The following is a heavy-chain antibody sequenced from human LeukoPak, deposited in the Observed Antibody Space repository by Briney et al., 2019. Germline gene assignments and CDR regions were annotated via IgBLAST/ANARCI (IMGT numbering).Heavy chain of an antibody. Sequence: GGSLRLSCAASGFTFSSYAMHWVRQAPGKRLEWVAVISYDGSNKYYADSVKGRFTISRDNSKNTLYLQMNSLRAEDTAVYYCARDNWNHMRAFDIWGQGTMVTVSS. J-gene: IGHJ3*02. D-gene: IGHD1-20*01. V-gene: IGHV3-30-3*01. CDR2: ISYDGSNK. CDR1: GFTFSSYA. CDR3: ARDNWNHMRAFDI.